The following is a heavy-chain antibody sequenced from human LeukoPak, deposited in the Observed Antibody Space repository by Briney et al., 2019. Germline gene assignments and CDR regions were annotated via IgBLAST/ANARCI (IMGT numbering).Heavy chain of an antibody. CDR3: ATDRATQYFDY. D-gene: IGHD2-15*01. Sequence: GGSLRLSCAASGFTVSSNYMSWVRQAPGKGLEWVAVIWYDGSNKDYADSVKGRFTVSRDNSRNTLFLQMNSLRVEDTAVYYCATDRATQYFDYWGQGTLVSVPS. J-gene: IGHJ4*02. CDR2: IWYDGSNK. CDR1: GFTVSSNY. V-gene: IGHV3-33*08.